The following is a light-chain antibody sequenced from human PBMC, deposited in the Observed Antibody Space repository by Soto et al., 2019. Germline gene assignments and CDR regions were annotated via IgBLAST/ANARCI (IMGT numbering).Light chain of an antibody. CDR2: DVS. V-gene: IGLV2-14*01. J-gene: IGLJ2*01. CDR3: TSYTTSSPLV. Sequence: QSALTQPASVSGSLGQSITISCTGTSSDVGYYNYVSWYQQHPGKAPKLMIYDVSNRPSGVSRRFSGSKSGNTASLTISGLRAEDEADYYCTSYTTSSPLVFGGGTKLTVL. CDR1: SSDVGYYNY.